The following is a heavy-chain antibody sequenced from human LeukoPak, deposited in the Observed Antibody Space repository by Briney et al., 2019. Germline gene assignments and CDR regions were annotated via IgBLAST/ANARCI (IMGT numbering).Heavy chain of an antibody. CDR1: GYIFTSYV. J-gene: IGHJ4*02. Sequence: ASVKVSCKASGYIFTSYVISWVRQAPGQGLEWMGWISSYKGNTNYAQRLQGRVTMTTDTSTSTAYMELRSLRSDDTAVYFCARDSHIAGVAYYFDYWGQGTLVTVSS. CDR3: ARDSHIAGVAYYFDY. D-gene: IGHD6-13*01. V-gene: IGHV1-18*01. CDR2: ISSYKGNT.